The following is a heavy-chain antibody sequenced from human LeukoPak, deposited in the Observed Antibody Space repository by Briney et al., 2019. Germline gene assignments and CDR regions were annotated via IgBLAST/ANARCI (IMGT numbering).Heavy chain of an antibody. CDR3: ARKLTGTTYFDY. CDR2: THSGGNTI. Sequence: GGPLRLSCVASGFNFSRYDMNWVRLAPGKGLEWVSYTHSGGNTIYYEDSVKGRFTISRDYARNSLYLQMNSLRAEDTAVYYCARKLTGTTYFDYWGQGTLVTVSS. D-gene: IGHD1-1*01. CDR1: GFNFSRYD. V-gene: IGHV3-48*03. J-gene: IGHJ4*02.